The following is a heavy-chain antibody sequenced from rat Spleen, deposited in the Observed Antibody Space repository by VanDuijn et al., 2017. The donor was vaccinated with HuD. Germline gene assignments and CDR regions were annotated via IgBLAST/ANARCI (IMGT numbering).Heavy chain of an antibody. D-gene: IGHD3-4*01. CDR2: VNSAGST. CDR3: ARTNNPYYYVMDA. V-gene: IGHV3-3*01. J-gene: IGHJ4*01. CDR1: GYSITSSYR. Sequence: EVQLQESGPGLVKPSQSLSLTCSVTGYSITSSYRWNWIRKFPGNKLEWMGYVNSAGSTIYNPSLKSRISITRDTSKNQFFLQVNSVTTEDTATYYCARTNNPYYYVMDAWGQGASVTVSS.